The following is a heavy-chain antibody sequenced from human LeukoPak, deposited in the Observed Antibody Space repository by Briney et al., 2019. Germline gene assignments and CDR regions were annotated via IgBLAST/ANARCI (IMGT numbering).Heavy chain of an antibody. V-gene: IGHV4-59*01. CDR1: GDSISSDY. CDR3: ARGVGSGYTDY. J-gene: IGHJ4*02. Sequence: SETLSLTCTVSGDSISSDYWTWIRQPPGKGLEWIGFISYSGNTNYNPSLKSRVTISLDTSKNQFSLKLISVTAADTAVYYCARGVGSGYTDYWGQGALVTVSS. D-gene: IGHD3-22*01. CDR2: ISYSGNT.